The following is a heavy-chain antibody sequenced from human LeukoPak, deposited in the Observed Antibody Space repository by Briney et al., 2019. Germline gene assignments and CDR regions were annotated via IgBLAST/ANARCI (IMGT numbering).Heavy chain of an antibody. CDR2: IWYDGSNE. J-gene: IGHJ4*02. D-gene: IGHD3-22*01. V-gene: IGHV3-33*01. Sequence: GGSLRLSCAASGFTFSTFAMQWVRQAPGEGLEWVAFIWYDGSNEYYADSVKGRFTISRDNSKSTLYLQMNSLRAEDTAVYYCARSPDSISYYIQYWGQGTLVTVSS. CDR1: GFTFSTFA. CDR3: ARSPDSISYYIQY.